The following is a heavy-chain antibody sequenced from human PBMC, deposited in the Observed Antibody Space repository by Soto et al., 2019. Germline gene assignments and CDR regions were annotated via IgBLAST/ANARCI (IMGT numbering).Heavy chain of an antibody. CDR3: ARGKVLLSYATSGMDV. D-gene: IGHD2-2*01. Sequence: SQTLSLTCAISGDSVSSNSAAWNWIRQSPSRGLEWLGRTYYRSKWYNDYAVSVKSRITINPDTSKNQFSLQLNSVTPEDTAVYYCARGKVLLSYATSGMDVWGQGNTVTVSS. J-gene: IGHJ6*02. CDR2: TYYRSKWYN. V-gene: IGHV6-1*01. CDR1: GDSVSSNSAA.